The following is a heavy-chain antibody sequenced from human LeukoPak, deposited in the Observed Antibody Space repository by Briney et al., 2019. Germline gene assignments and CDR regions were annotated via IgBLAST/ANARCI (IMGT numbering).Heavy chain of an antibody. D-gene: IGHD2-2*01. CDR2: ISGSGGST. CDR3: AKLGLRVVVPAAIPYDY. V-gene: IGHV3-23*01. CDR1: GFTFSSYA. Sequence: GGSLRLSCAASGFTFSSYAMSWVRQAPGKGLEWVSAISGSGGSTNYADSVKGRFTISRDNSKNTLYLQMNSLRAEDTAVYYCAKLGLRVVVPAAIPYDYWGQGTLVTVSS. J-gene: IGHJ4*02.